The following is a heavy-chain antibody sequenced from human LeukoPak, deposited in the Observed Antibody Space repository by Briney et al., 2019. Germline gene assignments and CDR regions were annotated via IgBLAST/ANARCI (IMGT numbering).Heavy chain of an antibody. J-gene: IGHJ4*02. D-gene: IGHD3-9*01. CDR3: ARGGPNPGGVLRYFDY. V-gene: IGHV1-3*03. CDR1: GYTFTSYA. CDR2: INAGNGNT. Sequence: ASVKVSCKASGYTFTSYAMHWVRQAPGQRLEWMGWINAGNGNTKYSQEFQGRVTITRDTSASTAYMELSSLRSEDMAVYYCARGGPNPGGVLRYFDYWGQGTLVTVSS.